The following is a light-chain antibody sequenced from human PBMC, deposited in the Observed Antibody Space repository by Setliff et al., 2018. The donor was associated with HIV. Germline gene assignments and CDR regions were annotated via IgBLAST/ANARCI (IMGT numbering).Light chain of an antibody. J-gene: IGLJ1*01. CDR2: DVI. CDR1: SSDIGTYDR. Sequence: QSVLTQPASVSGTPGQSITISCTGSSSDIGTYDRVSWYQQRPDGGPRLIIYDVIHRPSGVPHRFSGSKSGNTASLTISGLQTEVEADYYCMSYLSTNSYVFGTGTKVTVL. CDR3: MSYLSTNSYV. V-gene: IGLV2-14*03.